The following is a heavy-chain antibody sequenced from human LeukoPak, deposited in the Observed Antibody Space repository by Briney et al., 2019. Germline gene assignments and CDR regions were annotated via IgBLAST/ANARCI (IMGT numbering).Heavy chain of an antibody. D-gene: IGHD6-13*01. CDR1: GGSISSYY. CDR3: ARRHSSSWFLDY. J-gene: IGHJ4*02. CDR2: IYYSGST. V-gene: IGHV4-59*08. Sequence: PSETLSLTCTVSGGSISSYYWSWIPQPPGKGLEWIGYIYYSGSTNYNPSLKSRVTISVDTSKNQFSLKLSSVTAADTAVYYCARRHSSSWFLDYWGQGILVTVSS.